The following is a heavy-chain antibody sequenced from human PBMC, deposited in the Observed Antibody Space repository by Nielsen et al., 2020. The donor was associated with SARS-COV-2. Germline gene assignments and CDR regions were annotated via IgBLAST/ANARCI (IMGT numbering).Heavy chain of an antibody. Sequence: GESLKISCAASGFTFSSYGMHWVRQAPGKGLEWVAVISYDGSNKYYADSVKGRFTISRDNSKNTLYLQMNSLRAEDTAVYYCAKDGGRGRSGSHPWFDPWGQGTLVTVSS. D-gene: IGHD1-26*01. CDR1: GFTFSSYG. CDR2: ISYDGSNK. J-gene: IGHJ5*02. V-gene: IGHV3-30*18. CDR3: AKDGGRGRSGSHPWFDP.